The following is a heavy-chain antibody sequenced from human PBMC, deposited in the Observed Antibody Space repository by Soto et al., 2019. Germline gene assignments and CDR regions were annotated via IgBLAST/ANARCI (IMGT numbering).Heavy chain of an antibody. CDR1: GGSISSSSFH. CDR2: IYYSGNT. V-gene: IGHV4-39*07. D-gene: IGHD2-2*03. CDR3: AREGNLGRWIQPLDS. Sequence: SETLSLTCTVSGGSISSSSFHWGWIRQPPGKGLEWIGSIYYSGNTKYSPSLKSRVTMSVDTSKNHFSLKLISVTTADTAVYFCAREGNLGRWIQPLDSWGQGTLVTVSS. J-gene: IGHJ4*02.